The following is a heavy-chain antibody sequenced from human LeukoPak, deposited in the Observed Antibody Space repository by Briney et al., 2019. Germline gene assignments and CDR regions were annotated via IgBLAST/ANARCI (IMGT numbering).Heavy chain of an antibody. D-gene: IGHD6-13*01. V-gene: IGHV3-23*01. J-gene: IGHJ6*02. CDR3: ARGYSSSWFFGPGTHYYYGMDV. CDR1: GFTFINYA. Sequence: PGGSLRLSCAASGFTFINYAMGWVRQAPGKGLEWVSAISGTGGSTYYADSVKGRFTISRDNSKNTLYLQMNSLRAEDTAVYYCARGYSSSWFFGPGTHYYYGMDVWGQGTTVTVSS. CDR2: ISGTGGST.